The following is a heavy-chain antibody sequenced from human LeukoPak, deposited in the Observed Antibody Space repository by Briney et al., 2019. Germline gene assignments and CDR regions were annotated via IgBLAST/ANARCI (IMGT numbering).Heavy chain of an antibody. CDR1: GFTFSSYA. CDR2: ISGSGGST. CDR3: AKDSTPYSYGWVNWFDP. D-gene: IGHD5-18*01. V-gene: IGHV3-23*01. Sequence: GGSLRLSCAASGFTFSSYAMSWVRQAPGKGLKWVSAISGSGGSTYYADSVKGRFTISRDNSKNTLYLQMNSLRAGDTAVYYCAKDSTPYSYGWVNWFDPWGQGTLVTVSS. J-gene: IGHJ5*02.